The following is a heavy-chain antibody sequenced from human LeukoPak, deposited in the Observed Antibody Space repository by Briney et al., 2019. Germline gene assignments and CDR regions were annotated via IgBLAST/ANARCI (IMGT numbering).Heavy chain of an antibody. V-gene: IGHV3-23*01. J-gene: IGHJ4*02. D-gene: IGHD5-12*01. Sequence: GGSLRLSCAASGFTFSSYAMSWVRQAPGKGLEWVSGISGSGGSTYYADSVKGRFTISRDNSKNTLYLQMNSLRAEDTAVYYCANSPVATNDYWGQGTLVTVSS. CDR2: ISGSGGST. CDR1: GFTFSSYA. CDR3: ANSPVATNDY.